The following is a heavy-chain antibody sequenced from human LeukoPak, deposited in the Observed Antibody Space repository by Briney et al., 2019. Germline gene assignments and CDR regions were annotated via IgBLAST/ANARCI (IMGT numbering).Heavy chain of an antibody. CDR2: INPYNGNT. D-gene: IGHD2-8*01. Sequence: ASVKVSCKASRYTLTTYGISWVRQAPGQGLEWMGRINPYNGNTKYAQNLQGRVTMNTDTSTTTAYMELRSLRSDDTAVYYCARELYGRFDPWGQGTLVTVSS. CDR3: ARELYGRFDP. CDR1: RYTLTTYG. J-gene: IGHJ5*02. V-gene: IGHV1-18*01.